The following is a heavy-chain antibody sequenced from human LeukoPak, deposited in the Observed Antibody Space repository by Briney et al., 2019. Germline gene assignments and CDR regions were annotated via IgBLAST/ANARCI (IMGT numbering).Heavy chain of an antibody. D-gene: IGHD3-22*01. CDR3: ARLSQTPDYYSSGGYYYLGY. J-gene: IGHJ4*02. CDR1: RYTFSSYD. Sequence: ASVKVSCKASRYTFSSYDINWVREAAGQGLEWMGCMNPNTGRTGFAQKFQGRLTMTRDTSISTAYMELSSLRSEDTAVYYCARLSQTPDYYSSGGYYYLGYWGQGTPVTVSS. V-gene: IGHV1-8*01. CDR2: MNPNTGRT.